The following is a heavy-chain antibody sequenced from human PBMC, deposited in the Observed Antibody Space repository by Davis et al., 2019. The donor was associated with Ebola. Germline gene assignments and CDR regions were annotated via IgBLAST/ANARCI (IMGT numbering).Heavy chain of an antibody. CDR1: GYTFTGYY. D-gene: IGHD3-10*01. Sequence: ASVKVSCKASGYTFTGYYMHWVRQAPGQGLEWMGRINPNSGGTNYAQKFQGRVTMTRDTSISTAYMELSSLRSEDTAVYYCARGILWFGELLFQYGMDVWGKGTTVTVSS. J-gene: IGHJ6*04. V-gene: IGHV1-2*06. CDR2: INPNSGGT. CDR3: ARGILWFGELLFQYGMDV.